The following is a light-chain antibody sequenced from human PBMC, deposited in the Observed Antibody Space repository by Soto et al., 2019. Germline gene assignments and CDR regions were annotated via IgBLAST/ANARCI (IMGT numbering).Light chain of an antibody. V-gene: IGKV3-20*01. CDR3: QQYDSSPST. CDR2: GAS. CDR1: QSVSSSF. J-gene: IGKJ3*01. Sequence: EIVLTQSTGTLSLSPGERATLSCRARQSVSSSFLAWYQQKPGQAPRLLIYGASSRATGIPDRFSGSGSGTDFTLTISRLEPEDFAVYYCQQYDSSPSTFGPGTKVDIK.